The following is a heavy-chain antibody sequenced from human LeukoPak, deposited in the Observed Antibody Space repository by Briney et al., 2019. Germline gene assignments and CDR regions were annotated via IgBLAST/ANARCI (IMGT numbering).Heavy chain of an antibody. CDR3: AKFKTGYCSSTSCQYYGMDV. V-gene: IGHV3-23*01. CDR2: ISGSGGST. J-gene: IGHJ6*02. D-gene: IGHD2-2*01. CDR1: GFTFNSYA. Sequence: PGGSLRLSCAASGFTFNSYAMSWVRQAPGKGLEWVPTISGSGGSTYYADSVKGRFTISRDNSKNTLYVQMNSLRAEDTAVYYCAKFKTGYCSSTSCQYYGMDVWGQGTTVTVSS.